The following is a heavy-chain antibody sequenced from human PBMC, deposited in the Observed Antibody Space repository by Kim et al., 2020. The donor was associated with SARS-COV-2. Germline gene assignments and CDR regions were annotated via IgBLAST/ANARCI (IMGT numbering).Heavy chain of an antibody. D-gene: IGHD2-21*01. CDR1: GGSITTYH. Sequence: SETLSLTCTVSGGSITTYHWSWIRQPPGKGLEWIGSISYSGSTNYNPSLRSRVTISVDTYKNKFSLKLSSVTAADTALYYCARESAGDPLSLFAPWGQGTLVTVSS. J-gene: IGHJ5*02. CDR2: ISYSGST. V-gene: IGHV4-59*01. CDR3: ARESAGDPLSLFAP.